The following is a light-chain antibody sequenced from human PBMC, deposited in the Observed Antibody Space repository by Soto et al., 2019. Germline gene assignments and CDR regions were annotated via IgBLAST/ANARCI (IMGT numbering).Light chain of an antibody. J-gene: IGKJ2*01. CDR3: QHYNNWPLT. CDR2: DAS. Sequence: EIVMTQSPATLSVSPGERATLSCRASQSVSTSLAWYQQKPGQPPSLLIYDASTGAPGIPARFSGSGSGTEFTLTISSLQSEDFAVYYCQHYNNWPLTFGQGTKLEI. CDR1: QSVSTS. V-gene: IGKV3-15*01.